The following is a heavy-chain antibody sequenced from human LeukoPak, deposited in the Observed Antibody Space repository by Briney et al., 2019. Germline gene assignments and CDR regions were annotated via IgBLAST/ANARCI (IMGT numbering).Heavy chain of an antibody. V-gene: IGHV7-4-1*02. D-gene: IGHD6-13*01. Sequence: GASVKVSCKASGYTFTSYAMNWVRQAPGQGLEWMGWINTNTGNPNYAQGFTGRVVFSVDTSISTAYLQISSLKAEDTAVYYCARDPPPPIAAAGTRYYYYYMDVWGKGTTVTVSS. CDR3: ARDPPPPIAAAGTRYYYYYMDV. CDR2: INTNTGNP. J-gene: IGHJ6*03. CDR1: GYTFTSYA.